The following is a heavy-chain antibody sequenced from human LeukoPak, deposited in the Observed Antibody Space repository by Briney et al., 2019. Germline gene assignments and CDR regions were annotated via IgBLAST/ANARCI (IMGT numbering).Heavy chain of an antibody. V-gene: IGHV1-2*02. CDR1: GYTFTGYY. CDR3: AVSDMVRGAWLDP. D-gene: IGHD3-10*01. J-gene: IGHJ5*02. CDR2: INPNSGGT. Sequence: GESLKISCKGSGYTFTGYYIYWVRQAPGQGLEWMGWINPNSGGTNYEQKFQGRVTMTRDTSISTAYMELSRLRSDDTAVYYCAVSDMVRGAWLDPWGQGTLVTVSS.